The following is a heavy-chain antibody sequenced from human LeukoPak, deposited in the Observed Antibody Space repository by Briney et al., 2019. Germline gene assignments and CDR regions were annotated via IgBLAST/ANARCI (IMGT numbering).Heavy chain of an antibody. CDR3: ARIGQGVVVTAIGEAFDV. CDR2: IYYTGST. J-gene: IGHJ3*01. CDR1: DGSLTSGGYY. Sequence: PSETLSLTCTVSDGSLTSGGYYWSWIRQHPGKGLEWIGYIYYTGSTYYNPALKSRVTISIDTSKNQFSLKLSSVTAADTAVYYCARIGQGVVVTAIGEAFDVWGQGTMVTVSS. V-gene: IGHV4-31*03. D-gene: IGHD2-21*02.